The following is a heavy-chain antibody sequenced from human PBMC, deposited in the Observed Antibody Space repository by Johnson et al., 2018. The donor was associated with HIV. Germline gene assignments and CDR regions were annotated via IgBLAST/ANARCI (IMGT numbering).Heavy chain of an antibody. CDR3: ARSSTVVTPHDI. CDR2: IWYDGSTK. V-gene: IGHV3-33*01. Sequence: QVQLVESGGGVVQPGRSLRLSCAASGFTFSSYGMHWVRQAPGKGLAWVAVIWYDGSTKYYADSVKGRFTISRDNSKNTLYLQMNSLRAEDTAVYYCARSSTVVTPHDIWGQGTMVTVSS. CDR1: GFTFSSYG. J-gene: IGHJ3*02. D-gene: IGHD4-23*01.